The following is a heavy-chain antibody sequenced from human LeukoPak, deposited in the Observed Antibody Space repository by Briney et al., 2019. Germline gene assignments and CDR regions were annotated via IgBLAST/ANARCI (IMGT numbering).Heavy chain of an antibody. J-gene: IGHJ4*02. CDR2: IYTSGST. D-gene: IGHD3-3*01. CDR1: GGSISSYY. V-gene: IGHV4-4*07. CDR3: AREREYDFWSGLFDY. Sequence: PSETLSLACTVSGGSISSYYWSWIRQPAGKGLEWIGRIYTSGSTNYNPSLKSRVTMSVDTSKNQFSLKLSSVAAADTAVYYCAREREYDFWSGLFDYWGQGTLVTVSS.